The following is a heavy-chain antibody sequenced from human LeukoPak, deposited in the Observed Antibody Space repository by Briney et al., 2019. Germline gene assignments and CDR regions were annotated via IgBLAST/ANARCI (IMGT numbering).Heavy chain of an antibody. CDR1: GFTFSNYS. J-gene: IGHJ3*01. CDR3: FESGNPPRLS. CDR2: ISGSSSSI. Sequence: PGGSLRLSCAASGFTFSNYSMNWVRQAPGKGLEWVSSISGSSSSIYYADAVKGRFTISRDNAKNSLYLQMNSLRAEDTAVYYCFESGNPPRLSWGQGTMVTVSS. V-gene: IGHV3-21*04. D-gene: IGHD1-26*01.